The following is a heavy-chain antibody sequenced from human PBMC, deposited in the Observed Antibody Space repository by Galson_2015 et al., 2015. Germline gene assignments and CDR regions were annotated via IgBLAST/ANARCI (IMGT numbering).Heavy chain of an antibody. CDR1: GYTFTSYG. Sequence: SVKVSCKASGYTFTSYGISWVRQAPGQGLEWMGWISAYDGNTNYAQKLKGRVTMTTDTSTRTAYMELRSLRSDDPAVYYCARVKDTAMVTGCDALDIWGQGTMVTVSS. D-gene: IGHD5-18*01. CDR2: ISAYDGNT. J-gene: IGHJ3*02. CDR3: ARVKDTAMVTGCDALDI. V-gene: IGHV1-18*01.